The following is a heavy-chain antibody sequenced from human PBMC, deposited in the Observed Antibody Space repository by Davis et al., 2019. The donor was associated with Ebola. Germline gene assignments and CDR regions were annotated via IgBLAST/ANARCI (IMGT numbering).Heavy chain of an antibody. CDR2: IYYSGST. CDR3: ARVYYYGMDV. J-gene: IGHJ6*02. CDR1: GGSFSGYY. Sequence: MPGGSLRLSCAVYGGSFSGYYWSWIRQPPGKGLEWIGSIYYSGSTYYNPSLKSRVTISVDTSKNQFSLKLSSVTAADTAVYYCARVYYYGMDVWGQGTTVTVSS. V-gene: IGHV4-34*01.